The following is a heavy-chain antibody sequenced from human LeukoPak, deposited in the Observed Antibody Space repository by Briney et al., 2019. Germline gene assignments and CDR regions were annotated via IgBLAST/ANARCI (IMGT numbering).Heavy chain of an antibody. CDR1: GFTFSGSA. D-gene: IGHD1-14*01. J-gene: IGHJ3*01. Sequence: GGSLRLSCAASGFTFSGSALHWVRQASGKGLEWVGRIRSTANGYATAYAASVKGRFTISRDDSENTAYLQMNSLKTEDTAVYYCTRRETDWGQGTMVTVSS. CDR2: IRSTANGYAT. CDR3: TRRETD. V-gene: IGHV3-73*01.